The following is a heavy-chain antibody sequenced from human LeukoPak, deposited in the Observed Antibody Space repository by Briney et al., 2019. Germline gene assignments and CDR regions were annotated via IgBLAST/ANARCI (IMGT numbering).Heavy chain of an antibody. CDR3: ASTLVVPGEYYFDY. J-gene: IGHJ4*02. V-gene: IGHV4-4*02. CDR1: GGSISSSNW. Sequence: SETLSLTCAVSGGSISSSNWWSWVRQPPGKGLEWIGEIYHSGSTNYSPSLKSRVTISVDKSKNQFSLKLSSVTAADTAVYYCASTLVVPGEYYFDYWGQGTLVTVSS. D-gene: IGHD2-2*01. CDR2: IYHSGST.